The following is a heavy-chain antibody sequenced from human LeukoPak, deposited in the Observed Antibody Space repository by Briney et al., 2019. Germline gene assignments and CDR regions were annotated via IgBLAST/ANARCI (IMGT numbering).Heavy chain of an antibody. V-gene: IGHV1-18*01. CDR2: ISAYNGNT. J-gene: IGHJ4*02. Sequence: GASVKVSCKASGYTFTSYGISWVRQAPGQGLEWMGWISAYNGNTNYAQKFQGRVTMTTDTSTTTAYMELRSLRSDDTAVYYCARDRGRYDRSGYYPPLFDYWGQGTLVTVSS. CDR3: ARDRGRYDRSGYYPPLFDY. CDR1: GYTFTSYG. D-gene: IGHD3-22*01.